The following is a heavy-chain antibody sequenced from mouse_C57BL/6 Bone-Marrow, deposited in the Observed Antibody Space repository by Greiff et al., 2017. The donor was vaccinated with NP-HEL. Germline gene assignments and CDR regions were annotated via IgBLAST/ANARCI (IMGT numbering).Heavy chain of an antibody. Sequence: VKLVESGPGLVAPSQSLSITCTVSGFSLTSYAISWVRQPPGKGLEWLGVIWTGGGTNYNSALKSRLSISKDNSKSQVFLKMNSLQTDDTARYYCARKEDDGYYYAMDYWGQGTSVTVSS. D-gene: IGHD2-3*01. CDR1: GFSLTSYA. J-gene: IGHJ4*01. CDR2: IWTGGGT. CDR3: ARKEDDGYYYAMDY. V-gene: IGHV2-9-1*01.